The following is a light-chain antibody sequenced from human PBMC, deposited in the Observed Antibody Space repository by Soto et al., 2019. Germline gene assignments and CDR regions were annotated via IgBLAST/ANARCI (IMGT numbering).Light chain of an antibody. V-gene: IGKV1-12*01. CDR2: AAS. CDR3: QQSYSTPL. J-gene: IGKJ4*02. CDR1: QDINNW. Sequence: DIQMTQSPSSVSTSVGDRVTITCRASQDINNWLAWYQQKPGKAPKLLINAASNLQSGVPSRFSGSGSGTDFTLTISSLQPEDFATYYCQQSYSTPLLGGGTKVDIK.